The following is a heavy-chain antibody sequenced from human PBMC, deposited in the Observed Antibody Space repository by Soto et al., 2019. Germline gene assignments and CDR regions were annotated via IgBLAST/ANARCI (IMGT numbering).Heavy chain of an antibody. Sequence: ASVKVSCKASGYTFTSYAMHWVRQAPGQRLEWKGRINTDNGNKKYSEKLQSKVTINRDTSASTDNKEISNLKTEDTALYYCARDGRADNYGDYIDYWGQGTLVTVSS. CDR1: GYTFTSYA. V-gene: IGHV1-3*04. D-gene: IGHD4-17*01. CDR3: ARDGRADNYGDYIDY. CDR2: INTDNGNK. J-gene: IGHJ4*02.